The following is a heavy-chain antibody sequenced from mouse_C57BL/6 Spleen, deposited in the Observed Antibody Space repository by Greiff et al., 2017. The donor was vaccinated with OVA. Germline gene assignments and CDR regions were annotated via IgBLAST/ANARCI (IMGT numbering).Heavy chain of an antibody. D-gene: IGHD1-1*01. Sequence: QVQLKQPGAELVMPGASVKLSCKASGYTFTSYWMHWVKQRPGQGLEWIGEIDPSDSYTNYNQKFKGKSTLTVDKSSSTAYMQLSSLTSEDSAVYYCARGITTVVALYAMDYWGQGTSVTVSS. V-gene: IGHV1-69*01. CDR3: ARGITTVVALYAMDY. CDR1: GYTFTSYW. CDR2: IDPSDSYT. J-gene: IGHJ4*01.